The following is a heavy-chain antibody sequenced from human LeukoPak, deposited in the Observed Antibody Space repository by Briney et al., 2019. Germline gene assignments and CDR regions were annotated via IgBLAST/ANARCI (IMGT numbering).Heavy chain of an antibody. CDR3: ARGGSTSSSDFFFDY. V-gene: IGHV1-2*02. CDR1: GYTFTVYY. J-gene: IGHJ4*02. Sequence: ASVKVSCKASGYTFTVYYVHWVRQAPGQGLEWMGWMNPSSGVTNYAQNFQDTVTMTSDTSISTAYMELTRLTSDDTAVYYCARGGSTSSSDFFFDYWGQGTLVTVSS. D-gene: IGHD2-2*01. CDR2: MNPSSGVT.